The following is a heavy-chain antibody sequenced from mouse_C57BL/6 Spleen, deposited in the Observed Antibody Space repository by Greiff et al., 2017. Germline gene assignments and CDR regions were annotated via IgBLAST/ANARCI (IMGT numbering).Heavy chain of an antibody. CDR1: GYTFTGYW. Sequence: QVQLQQSGAELVKPGASVKLSCKATGYTFTGYWIEWVKQRPGHGLEWIGEILPGSGSTNYNEKVKGKATFTSDTSSNTAYMQLSSLKTEDSSIYYWATGEGGGNYWGQVTTLTVSA. CDR2: ILPGSGST. V-gene: IGHV1-9*01. CDR3: ATGEGGGNY. D-gene: IGHD1-1*02. J-gene: IGHJ2*01.